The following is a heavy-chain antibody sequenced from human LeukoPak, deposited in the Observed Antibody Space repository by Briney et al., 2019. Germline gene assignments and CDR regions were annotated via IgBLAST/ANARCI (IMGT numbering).Heavy chain of an antibody. Sequence: GGSLRLSCAASGFTFSSDWNCWFLQDPREGGVGWAGIKHDGSEKYYVDSVKGRFTISRDNAKNSLYLQMNSLRAEDTAVYYCARVMITFGGVIVLFDYWGQGTLVTVSS. CDR3: ARVMITFGGVIVLFDY. D-gene: IGHD3-16*02. CDR1: GFTFSSDW. V-gene: IGHV3-7*01. J-gene: IGHJ4*02. CDR2: IKHDGSEK.